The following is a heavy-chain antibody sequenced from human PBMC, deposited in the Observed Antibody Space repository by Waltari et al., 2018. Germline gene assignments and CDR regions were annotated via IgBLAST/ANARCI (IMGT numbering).Heavy chain of an antibody. Sequence: QVQLQQWGAGLLTPSETLSLTCAVYGGSFSGYYWIWIRQPPGKGLEWIGEINHSGSTNYNPSLKSRVTISVDTSKNQFSLKLSSVTAADTAVYYCARHMRAPWIQLADYWGQGTLVTVSS. CDR3: ARHMRAPWIQLADY. V-gene: IGHV4-34*01. J-gene: IGHJ4*02. D-gene: IGHD5-18*01. CDR2: INHSGST. CDR1: GGSFSGYY.